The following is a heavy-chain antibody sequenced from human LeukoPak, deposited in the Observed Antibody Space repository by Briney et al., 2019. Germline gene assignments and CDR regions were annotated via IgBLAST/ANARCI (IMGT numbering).Heavy chain of an antibody. V-gene: IGHV3-21*01. CDR1: GFIFSSYN. D-gene: IGHD4-17*01. J-gene: IGHJ4*02. CDR2: ISSSSGSI. CDR3: ASGQDYGDGGR. Sequence: PGGSLRLSCSASGFIFSSYNMNWVRQAPGKGLGWVSSISSSSGSINYADSVKGRFTISRDNARNSLYLQMNSLRAEDTAVYFCASGQDYGDGGRWGQGTLVTVSS.